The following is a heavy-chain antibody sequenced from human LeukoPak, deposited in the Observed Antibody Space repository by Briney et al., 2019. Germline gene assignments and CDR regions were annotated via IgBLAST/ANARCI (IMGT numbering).Heavy chain of an antibody. Sequence: ASVKVSCKASGYTFTIYGITWVRQAPGQGLEWMGWISAYNGNTNYAQKLQGRVTMTTDTSTSTAYMELRSLRSDDTAVYYCARGLTHPRTNHSRGGMDVWGQGTTVTVSS. CDR2: ISAYNGNT. CDR3: ARGLTHPRTNHSRGGMDV. D-gene: IGHD1-14*01. V-gene: IGHV1-18*01. CDR1: GYTFTIYG. J-gene: IGHJ6*02.